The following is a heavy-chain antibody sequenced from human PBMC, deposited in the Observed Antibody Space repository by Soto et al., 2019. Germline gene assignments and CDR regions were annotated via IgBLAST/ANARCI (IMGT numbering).Heavy chain of an antibody. CDR3: ARHPIAVAPPAYYFDY. J-gene: IGHJ4*02. Sequence: SETLSLTCTFSGGSISSYYWSLIRQPPGKGLEWIGYIYYSGSTNYNPSLKSRVTISVDTSKNQFSLKLSSVTAADTAVYYCARHPIAVAPPAYYFDYWGQGTLVTVSS. CDR2: IYYSGST. D-gene: IGHD6-19*01. CDR1: GGSISSYY. V-gene: IGHV4-59*08.